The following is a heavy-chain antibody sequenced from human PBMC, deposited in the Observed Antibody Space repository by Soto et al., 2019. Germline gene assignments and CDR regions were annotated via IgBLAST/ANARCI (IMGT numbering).Heavy chain of an antibody. CDR3: AMVDVYVTPSPQDV. CDR2: INAYNGNT. D-gene: IGHD3-16*01. CDR1: GYSFSRYG. V-gene: IGHV1-18*01. Sequence: ASVKVSCKASGYSFSRYGIGWARQAPGQGLEWMGWINAYNGNTNYAQNLQGRLTLTTDTSTTTAYMELRSLRSNDTAIYYCAMVDVYVTPSPQDVWGQGTTVTVSS. J-gene: IGHJ6*02.